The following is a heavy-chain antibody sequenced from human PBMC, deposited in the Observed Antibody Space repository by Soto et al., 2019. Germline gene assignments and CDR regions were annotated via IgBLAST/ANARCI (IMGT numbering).Heavy chain of an antibody. D-gene: IGHD6-6*01. Sequence: GASVKVSCKSSGYTFTSYAMHWVRQAPGQRLEWMGWINAGNGNTKYSQKFQGRVTITRDTSASTAYMELSSLRSEDTAVYYCARDRNVAARPENWFDPWGQGTLVTAPQ. CDR1: GYTFTSYA. CDR2: INAGNGNT. V-gene: IGHV1-3*01. J-gene: IGHJ5*02. CDR3: ARDRNVAARPENWFDP.